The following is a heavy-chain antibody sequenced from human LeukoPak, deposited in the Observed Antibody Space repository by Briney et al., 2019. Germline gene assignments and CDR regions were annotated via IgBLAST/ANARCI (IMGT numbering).Heavy chain of an antibody. Sequence: PSETLSLTCAVSGGSISSSNWWSWVRQPPGKGLEWIGEIYHSGSTNYNPSLKSRVTVSVDASKNQFSLKLTSVTAADTAVYYCARDQEEQWLIDYWGQGTLVTVSS. CDR3: ARDQEEQWLIDY. J-gene: IGHJ4*02. D-gene: IGHD6-19*01. V-gene: IGHV4-4*02. CDR1: GGSISSSNW. CDR2: IYHSGST.